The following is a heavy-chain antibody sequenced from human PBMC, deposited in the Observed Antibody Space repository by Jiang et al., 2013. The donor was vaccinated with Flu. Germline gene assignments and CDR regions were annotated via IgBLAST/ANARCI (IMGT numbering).Heavy chain of an antibody. Sequence: TCTVSGGSISSYYWSWIRQPAGKGLEWIGRIYTSGSTNYNPSLKSRVTMSVDTSKNQFSLKLSSVTAADTAVYYCARGHSTKHYWYFDLWGRGTLVTVSS. V-gene: IGHV4-4*07. CDR1: GGSISSYY. CDR3: ARGHSTKHYWYFDL. J-gene: IGHJ2*01. CDR2: IYTSGST. D-gene: IGHD6-13*01.